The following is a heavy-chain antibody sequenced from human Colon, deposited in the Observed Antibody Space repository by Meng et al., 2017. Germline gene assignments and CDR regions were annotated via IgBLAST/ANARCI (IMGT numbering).Heavy chain of an antibody. CDR3: ARGVDWAKSGNF. J-gene: IGHJ4*02. CDR2: IHPSGSS. V-gene: IGHV4-34*01. D-gene: IGHD3-9*01. Sequence: QVQLRQWGPGLLKPSETLSLTCAVDGGSFSNYYLAWIRQPPGKGLEWIGEIHPSGSSYYSPSLQSRVTITLDTSKNQFSLTLSSLTAADTAVYYCARGVDWAKSGNFWGQGTLVTVSS. CDR1: GGSFSNYY.